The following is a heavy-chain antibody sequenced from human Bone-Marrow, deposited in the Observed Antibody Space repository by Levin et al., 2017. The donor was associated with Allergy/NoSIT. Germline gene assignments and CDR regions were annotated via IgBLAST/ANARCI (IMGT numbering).Heavy chain of an antibody. CDR3: AREGDTVTHFDY. CDR2: INHSGNT. J-gene: IGHJ4*02. V-gene: IGHV4-34*01. Sequence: SETLSLTCAVYGGSFSGHYWSWIRQPPGKGLEWIGEINHSGNTNYNTSLKSRVTISVDTSKNQFSLRLSSVTAADTAVYYCAREGDTVTHFDYWGQGTLVTVSS. CDR1: GGSFSGHY. D-gene: IGHD4-17*01.